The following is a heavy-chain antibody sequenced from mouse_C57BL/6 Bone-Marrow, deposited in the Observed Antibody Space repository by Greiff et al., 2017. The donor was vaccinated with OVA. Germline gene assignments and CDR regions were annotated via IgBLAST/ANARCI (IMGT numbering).Heavy chain of an antibody. V-gene: IGHV8-8*01. CDR2: IWWDDDK. CDR3: GVLRSYYAMDY. D-gene: IGHD1-1*01. CDR1: GFSLSTFGMG. J-gene: IGHJ4*01. Sequence: QVTLKVCGPGILQPSQTLSLTCSFSGFSLSTFGMGVGWIRQPSGKGLEWLAHIWWDDDKYYNPALKSRLTISKDTSKNQVFLKIANVDTADTATYHSGVLRSYYAMDYWGQGTSVTVSS.